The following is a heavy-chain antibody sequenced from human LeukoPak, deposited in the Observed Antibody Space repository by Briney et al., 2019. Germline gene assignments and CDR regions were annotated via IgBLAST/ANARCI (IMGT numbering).Heavy chain of an antibody. CDR1: GYTFSDYY. V-gene: IGHV1-2*02. CDR2: INPNSGGT. CDR3: ARGPPYYYDSRGYFDY. Sequence: ASVKVSCKASGYTFSDYYMHWVRQAPGQGLEWMGWINPNSGGTNYAQKFQGRVTMTRDTSISTAYMELSRLRSDDTAVYYCARGPPYYYDSRGYFDYWGHGALVTVSS. D-gene: IGHD3-22*01. J-gene: IGHJ4*01.